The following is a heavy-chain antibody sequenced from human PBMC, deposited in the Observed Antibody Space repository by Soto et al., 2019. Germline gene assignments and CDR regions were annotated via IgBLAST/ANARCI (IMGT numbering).Heavy chain of an antibody. J-gene: IGHJ2*01. CDR1: GYTFTNYA. D-gene: IGHD1-26*01. V-gene: IGHV1-3*01. CDR3: ARGGSLYGSFDL. CDR2: INAGNGNT. Sequence: QVQLGQSVSEVKKPGASVKVSCKASGYTFTNYAMHWVRQAPGQRLEWMGWINAGNGNTKYSQKFQGRVTITSDTAASTAYMELSSLRSEDTAVYYCARGGSLYGSFDLLGRGTLVTV.